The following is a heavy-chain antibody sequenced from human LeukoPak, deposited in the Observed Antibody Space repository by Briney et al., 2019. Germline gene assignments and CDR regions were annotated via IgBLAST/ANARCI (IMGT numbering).Heavy chain of an antibody. CDR1: GFTFSMYA. V-gene: IGHV3-21*01. Sequence: GGSLRLSCAVSGFTFSMYAMAWVRQAPGKGLEWVSGISDNTYYADSVKGRFTISRDNAKNSLYLQMNSLRAEDTALYYCATYGSGSGTFFDSWGQGTLVTVSS. D-gene: IGHD3-10*01. CDR3: ATYGSGSGTFFDS. J-gene: IGHJ4*01. CDR2: ISDNT.